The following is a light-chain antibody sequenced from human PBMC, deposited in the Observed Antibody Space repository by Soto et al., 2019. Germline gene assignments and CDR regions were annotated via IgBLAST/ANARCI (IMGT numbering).Light chain of an antibody. V-gene: IGLV2-11*01. J-gene: IGLJ1*01. CDR3: CSYAGDYRYV. CDR1: SSDVGGYNY. Sequence: QSVLTQPASVSGSPGQSITISCTGTSSDVGGYNYVSWYQQHPGKAPKLMIYDVTKRPSGVPDRFSGSKSGNTASLTISGLQAEDEGDYYCCSYAGDYRYVFGTGTKVTVL. CDR2: DVT.